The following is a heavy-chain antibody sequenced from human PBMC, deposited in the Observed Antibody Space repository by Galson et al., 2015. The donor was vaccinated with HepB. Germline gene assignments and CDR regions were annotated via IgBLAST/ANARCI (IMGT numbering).Heavy chain of an antibody. J-gene: IGHJ4*02. Sequence: SVKVSCKASGYTFPSYGISWVRQAPGQGLEWMGWISAYNGYTEYAQKFQGRVIMSRDTSTSTAYMELSSLRSDDTAMYFCTRDSRYSISSHPTPYFDYWGQGTLVTVSS. CDR2: ISAYNGYT. CDR3: TRDSRYSISSHPTPYFDY. V-gene: IGHV1-18*01. CDR1: GYTFPSYG. D-gene: IGHD5-12*01.